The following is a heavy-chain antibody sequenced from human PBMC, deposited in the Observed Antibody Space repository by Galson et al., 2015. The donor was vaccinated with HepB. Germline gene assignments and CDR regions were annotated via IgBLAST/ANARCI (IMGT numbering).Heavy chain of an antibody. CDR2: ISGSGGST. V-gene: IGHV3-23*01. CDR1: GFTFSSYA. CDR3: AGSRRWLPYRGY. D-gene: IGHD5-24*01. Sequence: SLRLSCAASGFTFSSYAMSWVRQAPGKGLEWVSAISGSGGSTYYADSVKGRFTISRDNSKNTLYLQMNSLRAEDTAVYYCAGSRRWLPYRGYWGQGTLVTVSS. J-gene: IGHJ4*02.